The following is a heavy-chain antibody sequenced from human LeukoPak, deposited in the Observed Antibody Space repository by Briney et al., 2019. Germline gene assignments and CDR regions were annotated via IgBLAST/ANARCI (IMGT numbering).Heavy chain of an antibody. CDR3: AKAGTTRYSSSWHDY. CDR2: ISGSGGST. CDR1: GFTFSTYG. D-gene: IGHD6-13*01. V-gene: IGHV3-23*01. J-gene: IGHJ4*02. Sequence: GGSLRLSCEASGFTFSTYGMDWVRQAPGKGLEWVSAISGSGGSTYYADSVKGRFTISRDNSKNTLYLQMNSLRAEDTAVYYCAKAGTTRYSSSWHDYWGQGTLVTVSS.